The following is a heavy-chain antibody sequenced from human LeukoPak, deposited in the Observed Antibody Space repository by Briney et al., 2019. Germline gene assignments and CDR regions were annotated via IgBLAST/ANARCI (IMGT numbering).Heavy chain of an antibody. D-gene: IGHD2-8*01. CDR3: ARDAWSVRSYFDY. V-gene: IGHV3-30*04. Sequence: GGSLRLSCAASGFTLTSSSMHWVRQAPGKGLEWVAVISYDIYSKYYADSVRGRFTISRDNSENTLYLQMNSLRGEDTAVYYCARDAWSVRSYFDYWGQGTLVTVSS. CDR2: ISYDIYSK. J-gene: IGHJ4*02. CDR1: GFTLTSSS.